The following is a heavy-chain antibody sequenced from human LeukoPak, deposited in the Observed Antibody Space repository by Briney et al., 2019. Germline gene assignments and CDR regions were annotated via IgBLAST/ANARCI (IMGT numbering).Heavy chain of an antibody. D-gene: IGHD5-24*01. CDR1: GGSISNYY. J-gene: IGHJ4*02. CDR2: VYYSGST. CDR3: ARSRLHPIIFDY. Sequence: SETLSLTCTVSGGSISNYYWSWIRQPPGKGLEWIAFVYYSGSTDYNPSLKSRVTISVDTSKNQFSLKLTSVAAADTAVYYCARSRLHPIIFDYWGQGTLVTVSS. V-gene: IGHV4-59*12.